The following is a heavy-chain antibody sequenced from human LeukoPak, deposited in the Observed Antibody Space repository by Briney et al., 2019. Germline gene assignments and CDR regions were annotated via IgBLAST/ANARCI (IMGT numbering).Heavy chain of an antibody. CDR2: IYDDGTT. D-gene: IGHD2-8*01. V-gene: IGHV4-59*01. CDR1: GGSINGNY. CDR3: AGVFRGAVSANWFDL. J-gene: IGHJ5*02. Sequence: SETLSLTCSVSGGSINGNYWTWIRQPPGKGLEWIGYIYDDGTTNYNPSLESRLTMSIDRSASHFSLTLRSVTAADTAVYYCAGVFRGAVSANWFDLWGQGTLVSVSS.